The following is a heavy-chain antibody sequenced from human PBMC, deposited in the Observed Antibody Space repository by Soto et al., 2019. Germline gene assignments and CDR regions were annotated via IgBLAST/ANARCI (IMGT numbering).Heavy chain of an antibody. Sequence: GGSLRLSCEASGFTFSSYILHCVRQAPGKVLEGFSSISSRSYIDYADSVKGRFTIARDNAKNALYLQMHSLRAEDTAVYYCARCTSRRSQYHYYGMDFGGRGSTDIVSS. CDR3: ARCTSRRSQYHYYGMDF. CDR1: GFTFSSYI. V-gene: IGHV3-21*01. D-gene: IGHD2-8*01. CDR2: ISSRSYI. J-gene: IGHJ6*02.